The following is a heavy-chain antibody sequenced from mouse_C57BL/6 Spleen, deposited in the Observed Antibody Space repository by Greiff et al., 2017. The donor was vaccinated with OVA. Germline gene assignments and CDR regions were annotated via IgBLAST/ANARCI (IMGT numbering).Heavy chain of an antibody. V-gene: IGHV1-15*01. CDR1: GYTFTDYE. J-gene: IGHJ2*01. Sequence: VQLQQSGAELVRPGASVTLSCKASGYTFTDYEMHWVKQTPVHGLEWIGAIDPETGGTAYNQKFKGKAILTADKSSSTAYMELRSLTSEDSAVYYCTSPLLLRSFDYWGQGTTLTVSS. D-gene: IGHD1-1*01. CDR2: IDPETGGT. CDR3: TSPLLLRSFDY.